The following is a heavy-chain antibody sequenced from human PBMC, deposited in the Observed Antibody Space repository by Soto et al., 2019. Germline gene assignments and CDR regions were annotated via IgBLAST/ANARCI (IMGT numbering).Heavy chain of an antibody. Sequence: GGSLRLSCAASGFTFSSYWMSWVRQAPGKGLEWVANIKQDGSEKYYVDSVKGRFTISRDNAKNSLYLQMNSLRAEDTAVYYCAREDTRSYGSGSYLNYYYGMDVWGQGTTVTVSS. V-gene: IGHV3-7*03. CDR2: IKQDGSEK. CDR3: AREDTRSYGSGSYLNYYYGMDV. J-gene: IGHJ6*02. D-gene: IGHD3-10*01. CDR1: GFTFSSYW.